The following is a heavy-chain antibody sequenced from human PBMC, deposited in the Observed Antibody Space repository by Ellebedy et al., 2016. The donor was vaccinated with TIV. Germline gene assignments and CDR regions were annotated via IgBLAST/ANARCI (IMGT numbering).Heavy chain of an antibody. Sequence: PGGSLRLSCAASGFTFSSYAMNWVRQAPGKGLEWVSGIVGSGGSRYADSVKGRFTISRDNSKSTLDLQMSSLRDEDTAVYYCAKDRTPGNGYWVFDFWGQGTLVTVST. CDR1: GFTFSSYA. V-gene: IGHV3-23*01. J-gene: IGHJ4*02. CDR2: IVGSGGSR. CDR3: AKDRTPGNGYWVFDF. D-gene: IGHD5-18*01.